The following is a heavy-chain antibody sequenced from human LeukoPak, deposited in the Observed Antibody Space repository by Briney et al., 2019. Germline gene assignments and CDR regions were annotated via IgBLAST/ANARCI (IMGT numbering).Heavy chain of an antibody. J-gene: IGHJ4*02. V-gene: IGHV3-23*01. CDR2: ISGSGGST. Sequence: PGGSLRLSCAASGFTFSSYAMSWVRQAPGKGLEWVSAISGSGGSTYYADSVKGRFTISRDNSKNTLYLQMNSLRAEDTAVYYCAKDGLVGATESKSRIYYYFDYWGQGTLVTVSS. CDR1: GFTFSSYA. D-gene: IGHD1-26*01. CDR3: AKDGLVGATESKSRIYYYFDY.